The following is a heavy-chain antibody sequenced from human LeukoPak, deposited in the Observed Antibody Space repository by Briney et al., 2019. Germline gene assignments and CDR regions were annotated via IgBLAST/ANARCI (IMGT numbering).Heavy chain of an antibody. CDR3: ARLNTAMVLYYFDY. V-gene: IGHV1-18*01. D-gene: IGHD5-18*01. J-gene: IGHJ4*02. CDR1: GYTFTSYG. CDR2: ISAYNGNT. Sequence: GASVKVSCKASGYTFTSYGISWVRQAPGQGLEWMGWISAYNGNTNYAQKLQGRVTMTTDTSTSTAYMELRSLRSDDTAAYYCARLNTAMVLYYFDYWGQGTLVTVSS.